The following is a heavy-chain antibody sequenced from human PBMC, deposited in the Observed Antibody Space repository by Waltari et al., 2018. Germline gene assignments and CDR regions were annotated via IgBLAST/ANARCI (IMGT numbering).Heavy chain of an antibody. V-gene: IGHV1-46*01. CDR3: ARDLSPDLAFGFDV. J-gene: IGHJ3*01. Sequence: VQLVQSAAEVKRPGASVRVACKASGYSFTTYHLPWVRQAPGHGLEWMGIINPDSGRRSEEEKFKGRGAMTRDTSTTTVYMELTSLRPGDTAIYYCARDLSPDLAFGFDVWGQGTTVIVSS. D-gene: IGHD3-16*01. CDR1: GYSFTTYH. CDR2: INPDSGRR.